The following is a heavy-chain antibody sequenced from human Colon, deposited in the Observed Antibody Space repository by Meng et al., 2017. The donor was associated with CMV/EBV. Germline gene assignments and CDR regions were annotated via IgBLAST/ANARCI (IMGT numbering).Heavy chain of an antibody. V-gene: IGHV3-23*01. Sequence: GESLKISCAASGFNFNIYAINRVRQAPGKGLEWVSGITGSADRKYYADSVGGRFTISRDNSKNTVYLQMDSLSAEDTAVYFCAKPHEDYYYDTRGGYGMDVWGQGTTVTVSS. CDR2: ITGSADRK. D-gene: IGHD3-22*01. CDR3: AKPHEDYYYDTRGGYGMDV. CDR1: GFNFNIYA. J-gene: IGHJ6*02.